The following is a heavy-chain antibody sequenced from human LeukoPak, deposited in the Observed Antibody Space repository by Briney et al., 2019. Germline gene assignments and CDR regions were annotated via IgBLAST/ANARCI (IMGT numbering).Heavy chain of an antibody. Sequence: GRSLRLSCAAPGFTFSSYGMHWFRQAPGKGLEWMAVIWYDGSNKYYGDSVKGRFTISRDNSKKTLYLQMNSLRVEDTAVYYCARGDGYNDAEYLQHWGQGTLVTVS. V-gene: IGHV3-33*01. CDR1: GFTFSSYG. CDR2: IWYDGSNK. CDR3: ARGDGYNDAEYLQH. J-gene: IGHJ1*01. D-gene: IGHD5-24*01.